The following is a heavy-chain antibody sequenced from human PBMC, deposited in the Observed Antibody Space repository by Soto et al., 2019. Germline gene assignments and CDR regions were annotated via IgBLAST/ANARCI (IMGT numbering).Heavy chain of an antibody. CDR1: GGSISNYY. V-gene: IGHV4-59*08. CDR3: ARHRYSYGVYYFDY. CDR2: IYYSGST. Sequence: XXTLSLAFIVSGGSISNYYWRWIRQPPGKGLEWIGYIYYSGSTNYNPSLTSRVTISVDTSKNQFSLKLSSVKAADTAVYYCARHRYSYGVYYFDYWGQGTLVTSPQ. D-gene: IGHD5-18*01. J-gene: IGHJ4*02.